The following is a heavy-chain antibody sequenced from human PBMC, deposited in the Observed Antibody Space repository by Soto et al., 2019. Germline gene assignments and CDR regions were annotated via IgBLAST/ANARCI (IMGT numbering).Heavy chain of an antibody. CDR3: ARDLGYCRSGTCYREWFDP. CDR1: GYTFTTHG. Sequence: QVQLVQSGAEVKKPGASVKVSCKASGYTFTTHGISWVRQVPGQGLEWMGWVRGDNGHTNYAQSLQGRVTMTTDTSTNTAYMELRSLRSYDTAVYYWARDLGYCRSGTCYREWFDPWGVGTLVTVSS. CDR2: VRGDNGHT. J-gene: IGHJ5*02. V-gene: IGHV1-18*01. D-gene: IGHD2-15*01.